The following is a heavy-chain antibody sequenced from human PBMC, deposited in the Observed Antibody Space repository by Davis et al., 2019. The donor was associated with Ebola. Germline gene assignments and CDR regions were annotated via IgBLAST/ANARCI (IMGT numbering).Heavy chain of an antibody. CDR1: GYTFTSYT. V-gene: IGHV1-3*01. Sequence: ASVKVSCKASGYTFTSYTMHWVRQAPGQKLEWMGWFNVGNGDTGSSQKFQDRVTITTDTSASTGYMELNSLRSDDTAVYYCARRQLGSYKYGFDVWGQGTTVTVSS. J-gene: IGHJ6*02. CDR3: ARRQLGSYKYGFDV. CDR2: FNVGNGDT. D-gene: IGHD6-6*01.